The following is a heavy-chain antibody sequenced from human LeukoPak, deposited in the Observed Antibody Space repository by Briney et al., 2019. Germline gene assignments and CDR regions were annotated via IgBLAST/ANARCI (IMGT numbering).Heavy chain of an antibody. Sequence: GGSLRLSCAASGFTFSSYSMNWVRQAPGKGLEWVSSISSSSSYIYYADSVKGRFTISRDNAKNSLYLQMNSLRAEDTAVYYCARDSRTYYYGSGSYRNFDYWGQGTLVTVCS. CDR3: ARDSRTYYYGSGSYRNFDY. CDR2: ISSSSSYI. J-gene: IGHJ4*02. V-gene: IGHV3-21*01. CDR1: GFTFSSYS. D-gene: IGHD3-10*01.